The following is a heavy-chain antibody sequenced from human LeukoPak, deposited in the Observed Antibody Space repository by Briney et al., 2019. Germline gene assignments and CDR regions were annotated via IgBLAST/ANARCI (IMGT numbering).Heavy chain of an antibody. Sequence: ASVKVSCKASGGTFSSYAISWVRQAPGQRLEWMGWINAGNGNTKYSQKFQGRVTFISDTSASTAYMVLSSLRAEDTAVYYCARAGYSSPRGWFDPWGQGTLVTVSS. CDR3: ARAGYSSPRGWFDP. CDR2: INAGNGNT. CDR1: GGTFSSYA. J-gene: IGHJ5*02. D-gene: IGHD6-13*01. V-gene: IGHV1-3*01.